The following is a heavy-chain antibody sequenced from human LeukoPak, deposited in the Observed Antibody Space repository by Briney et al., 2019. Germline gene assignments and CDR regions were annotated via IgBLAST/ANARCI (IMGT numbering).Heavy chain of an antibody. D-gene: IGHD3-22*01. Sequence: NPSETLSLTCTVSGGSISSYYWGWLRQPPGKGLEWSGNIYYSGSTNYNPSLKSRLPISVDTSKNQFSLKLSSVTAADTAVYYCTRGSIAYYYMDVWGKGTTVTIPS. CDR1: GGSISSYY. CDR3: TRGSIAYYYMDV. CDR2: IYYSGST. J-gene: IGHJ6*03. V-gene: IGHV4-59*01.